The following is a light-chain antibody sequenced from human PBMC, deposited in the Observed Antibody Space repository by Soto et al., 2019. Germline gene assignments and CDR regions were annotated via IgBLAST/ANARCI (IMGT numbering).Light chain of an antibody. CDR3: QQYYIYPPT. CDR1: QSIGTY. J-gene: IGKJ4*01. Sequence: AIRMTQSPSSFSASTGDRVTLTCRASQSIGTYLAWYQQIPGRAPKLLIFAASTLTIGVPSRFSGSGSGTDFTLTISCLQSEDFAAYYCQQYYIYPPTFGGGTKVEIK. CDR2: AAS. V-gene: IGKV1-8*01.